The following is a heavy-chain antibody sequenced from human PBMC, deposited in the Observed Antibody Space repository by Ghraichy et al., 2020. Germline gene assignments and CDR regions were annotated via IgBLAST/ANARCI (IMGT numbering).Heavy chain of an antibody. J-gene: IGHJ4*02. CDR1: GGSFSGYY. CDR3: ARHRSYSNYAIDY. D-gene: IGHD4-11*01. Sequence: ETLSLTCAVYGGSFSGYYWSWIRQPPGKGLEWIGEINHSGSTNYNPSLKSRVTISVDTSKNQFSLKLSSVTAADTAVYYCARHRSYSNYAIDYWGQGTLVTVSS. V-gene: IGHV4-34*01. CDR2: INHSGST.